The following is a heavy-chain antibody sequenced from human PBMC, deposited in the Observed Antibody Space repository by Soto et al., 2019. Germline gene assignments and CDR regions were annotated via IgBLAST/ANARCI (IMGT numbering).Heavy chain of an antibody. CDR3: SRGRGSTPLRD. CDR1: GDSMSTGGYY. J-gene: IGHJ4*02. CDR2: IYTTGTT. V-gene: IGHV4-31*02. Sequence: SETLSLTCSVSGDSMSTGGYYWTWIRQHPGKGLEWIGHIYTTGTTYYSPSLKSQVTMSIDKSSNRFSLNLNSVTAADTAVYYCSRGRGSTPLRDWGPGALVTVSP. D-gene: IGHD6-13*01.